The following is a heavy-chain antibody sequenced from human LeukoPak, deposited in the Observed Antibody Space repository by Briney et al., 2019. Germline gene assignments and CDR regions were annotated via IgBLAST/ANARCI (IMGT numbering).Heavy chain of an antibody. D-gene: IGHD6-13*01. CDR3: ARDEQQLGYNWFDP. CDR1: GVSISSGGYF. V-gene: IGHV4-31*03. J-gene: IGHJ5*02. CDR2: IYYSGST. Sequence: SSEALSLTCTVSGVSISSGGYFWSWIRQHPGKGLEWIGYIYYSGSTYYNPSLKSRVTISLDTSKNQFSLQLSSVTAADTAVYYCARDEQQLGYNWFDPWGQGTLVTVSS.